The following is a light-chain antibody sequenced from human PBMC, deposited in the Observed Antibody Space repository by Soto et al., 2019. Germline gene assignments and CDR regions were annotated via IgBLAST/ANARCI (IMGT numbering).Light chain of an antibody. CDR3: QVWDSSSDHWV. J-gene: IGLJ3*02. V-gene: IGLV3-21*02. CDR1: NIGSKS. Sequence: SYELTQPPSVSVAPGQTARITCGGNNIGSKSVHWYQQKPGQAPVLVVYDDNNRPSGIPERFSVSNSGNTATLTISRVEVGDEADYYCQVWDSSSDHWVFGGGTKVTVL. CDR2: DDN.